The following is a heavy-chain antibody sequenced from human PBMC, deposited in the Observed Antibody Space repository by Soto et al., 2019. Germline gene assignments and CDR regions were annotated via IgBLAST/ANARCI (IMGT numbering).Heavy chain of an antibody. CDR1: GYTFTSYY. V-gene: IGHV1-46*03. CDR3: ARDFGATATIDP. Sequence: QVQLVQSGAEVKKPGASVKVSCKASGYTFTSYYMHWVRQAPGQGLEWMGIINPSGGSTSYAQKFQGRVTMTRDTSTSPVYMELSSLRSEDTAVYYCARDFGATATIDPWGQGTLVTVSS. CDR2: INPSGGST. J-gene: IGHJ5*02. D-gene: IGHD3-10*01.